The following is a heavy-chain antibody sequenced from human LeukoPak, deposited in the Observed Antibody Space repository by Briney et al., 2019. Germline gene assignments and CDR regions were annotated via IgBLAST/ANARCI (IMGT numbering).Heavy chain of an antibody. Sequence: SETLSLTCTVSGGSISPYYWSWIRQTPGKRLEWIGYILYSGTTTNYNPSLKSRVTISVDTSKNQFSLKLSSVTAADTAVYYCARVGDWNDLVYWGQGTMVTVSS. CDR3: ARVGDWNDLVY. D-gene: IGHD1-1*01. V-gene: IGHV4-59*01. CDR2: ILYSGTTT. CDR1: GGSISPYY. J-gene: IGHJ4*02.